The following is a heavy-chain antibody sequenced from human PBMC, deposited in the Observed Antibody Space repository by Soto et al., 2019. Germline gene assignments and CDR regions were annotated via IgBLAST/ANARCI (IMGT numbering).Heavy chain of an antibody. CDR1: GYTFTSYA. Sequence: ASVKVSCKASGYTFTSYAISWVRQAPGQGLEWMGWISAHNGNTNYAQKLQGRVTMTTDTSTSTAYMELRSLRSDDTAVYYCARAVNVGYYYDSSGYYDDAFDIWGQGTMVTVSS. CDR3: ARAVNVGYYYDSSGYYDDAFDI. V-gene: IGHV1-18*01. D-gene: IGHD3-22*01. CDR2: ISAHNGNT. J-gene: IGHJ3*02.